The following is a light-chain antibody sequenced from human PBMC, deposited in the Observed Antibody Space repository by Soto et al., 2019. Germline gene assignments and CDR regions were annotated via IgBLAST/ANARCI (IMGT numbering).Light chain of an antibody. V-gene: IGLV2-11*01. CDR3: CSYAGSVTVYV. Sequence: ALTQPRSVSGSPGQSVTISRTGTSSDVGGYKYVSWYQQHPGKAPKLIIYDVSERSSGVPDRFSGSKSGNTASLTISGLQAEDEADYYCCSYAGSVTVYVFGIGTKVTVL. J-gene: IGLJ1*01. CDR1: SSDVGGYKY. CDR2: DVS.